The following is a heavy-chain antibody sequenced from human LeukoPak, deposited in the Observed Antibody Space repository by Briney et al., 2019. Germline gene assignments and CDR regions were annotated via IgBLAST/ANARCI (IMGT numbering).Heavy chain of an antibody. Sequence: PSETLSLTCTVSGGSISSYYWSWIRQPPGKGLEWIGYIYYSGSTNYNPSLKSRVTISVDTFKNQFPLKLSSVTAADTAVYYCAREATTVTGNWFDPWGQGTLVTVSS. J-gene: IGHJ5*02. D-gene: IGHD4-11*01. CDR3: AREATTVTGNWFDP. CDR1: GGSISSYY. V-gene: IGHV4-59*01. CDR2: IYYSGST.